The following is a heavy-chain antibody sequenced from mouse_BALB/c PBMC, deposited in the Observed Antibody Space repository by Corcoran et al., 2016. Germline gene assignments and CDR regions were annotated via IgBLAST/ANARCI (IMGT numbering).Heavy chain of an antibody. Sequence: QVQLQQSGAELAKPGASVKMSCNASCYTFTTYWIHWVKQRPGQGLEWIGYINPTTGDTDYNQKFKDKAALTADKSSSTTYMRLSSLTSEDSAIYYCTRSPMGTFDYWGQGTTLTVSS. CDR1: CYTFTTYW. CDR3: TRSPMGTFDY. J-gene: IGHJ2*01. V-gene: IGHV1-4*01. D-gene: IGHD2-13*01. CDR2: INPTTGDT.